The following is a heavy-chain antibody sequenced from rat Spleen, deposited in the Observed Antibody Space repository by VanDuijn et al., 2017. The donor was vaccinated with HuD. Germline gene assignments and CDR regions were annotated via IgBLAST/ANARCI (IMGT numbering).Heavy chain of an antibody. CDR2: ITSNGGNT. D-gene: IGHD1-12*01. V-gene: IGHV5-31*01. Sequence: EVQLVESGGGLVQPGRSLTVSCVASGFTFNKYWMTWIRQAPGKGLEWFATITSNGGNTYYPDSVKGRFTISRDNTKSTLYLRMNSLRSEDTAIYYCTREDYVLTDWGQGVMVTVSS. CDR1: GFTFNKYW. CDR3: TREDYVLTD. J-gene: IGHJ2*01.